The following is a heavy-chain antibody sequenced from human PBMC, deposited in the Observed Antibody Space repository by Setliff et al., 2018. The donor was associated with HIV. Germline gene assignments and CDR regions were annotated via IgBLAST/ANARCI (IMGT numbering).Heavy chain of an antibody. CDR2: IYTGGST. Sequence: PSETLSLTCTVSGDSISSSSYYWSWIRQPAGKGLEWIGRIYTGGSTNYNPSLKSRVTISIDTSKNRFSLNLTSVTAADTAIYYCARGLDVWGTYRYRNYFDYWGQGTLVTVSS. J-gene: IGHJ4*02. V-gene: IGHV4-61*02. D-gene: IGHD3-16*02. CDR3: ARGLDVWGTYRYRNYFDY. CDR1: GDSISSSSYY.